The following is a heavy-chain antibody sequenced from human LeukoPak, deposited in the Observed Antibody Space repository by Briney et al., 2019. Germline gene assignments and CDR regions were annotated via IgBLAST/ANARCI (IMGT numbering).Heavy chain of an antibody. CDR3: ARFVTGDGAFDI. CDR2: IYYSGNT. D-gene: IGHD7-27*01. Sequence: PSETLSLSCTVSGGSISSSSYYWGWIRQPPGKGLEWIGSIYYSGNTYYNPSLRGRVTISVDTSKNQFSLKLSSVTAADTAVYYCARFVTGDGAFDIWGQGTMVTVSS. J-gene: IGHJ3*02. V-gene: IGHV4-39*01. CDR1: GGSISSSSYY.